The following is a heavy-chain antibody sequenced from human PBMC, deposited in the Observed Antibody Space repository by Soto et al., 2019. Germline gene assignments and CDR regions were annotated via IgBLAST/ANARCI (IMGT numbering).Heavy chain of an antibody. D-gene: IGHD2-15*01. CDR1: GFTFSSYG. CDR3: ARGYCSGERCYEPFDP. Sequence: PGGSLRLSCTASGFTFSSYGIHWVRQAPGKGLEWVSFIWHDGSQKYYADSVKGRFTVSRDNSDNMVYLQMNSLRVDDTAVYYCARGYCSGERCYEPFDPWGQGTLVTVSS. J-gene: IGHJ5*02. V-gene: IGHV3-33*01. CDR2: IWHDGSQK.